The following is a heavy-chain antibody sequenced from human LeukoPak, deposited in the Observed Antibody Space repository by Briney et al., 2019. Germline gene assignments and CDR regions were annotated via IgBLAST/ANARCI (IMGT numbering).Heavy chain of an antibody. V-gene: IGHV3-23*01. CDR2: ISGSGGST. Sequence: GGSLRLSCAASGFTFSSYAMSWVRQAPGKGLEWVSAISGSGGSTYYADSVKGRFTISRDNSKNTLYLQMNSLRAEDTAVYYCAKFPSLRERVVPAAIKGAFDIWGQGTMVTVSS. CDR3: AKFPSLRERVVPAAIKGAFDI. D-gene: IGHD2-2*02. J-gene: IGHJ3*02. CDR1: GFTFSSYA.